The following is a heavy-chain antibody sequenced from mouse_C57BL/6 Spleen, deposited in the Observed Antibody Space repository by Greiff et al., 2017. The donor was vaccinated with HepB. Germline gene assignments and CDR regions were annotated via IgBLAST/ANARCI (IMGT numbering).Heavy chain of an antibody. J-gene: IGHJ1*03. CDR3: ARQGTGTWYFDV. CDR2: ISNGGGST. D-gene: IGHD4-1*01. CDR1: GFTFSDYY. Sequence: EVKVVESGGGLVQPGGSLKLSCAASGFTFSDYYMYWVRQTPEKRLEWVAYISNGGGSTYYPDTVKGRFTISRENAKNTLYLQMSRLKSEDTAMYYCARQGTGTWYFDVWGTGTTVTVSS. V-gene: IGHV5-12*01.